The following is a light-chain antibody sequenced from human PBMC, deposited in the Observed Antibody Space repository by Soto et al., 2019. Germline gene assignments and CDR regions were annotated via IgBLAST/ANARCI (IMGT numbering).Light chain of an antibody. CDR1: QSVTSSY. CDR3: HQYGSSPPLS. V-gene: IGKV3-20*01. CDR2: GAS. J-gene: IGKJ4*01. Sequence: IVVSQSPGTVSLSKGERATLSCRASQSVTSSYLAWYQQKPGQAPRLLIYGASSRATGIPDRFSGSGSGTDFTLTISRLEPEDFAVYYCHQYGSSPPLSFGGGTKVDI.